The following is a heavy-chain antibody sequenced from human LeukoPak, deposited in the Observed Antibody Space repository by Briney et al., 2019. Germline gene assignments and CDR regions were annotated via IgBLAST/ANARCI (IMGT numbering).Heavy chain of an antibody. CDR1: GGSISSYY. J-gene: IGHJ3*02. CDR2: IYYSGST. Sequence: SETLSLTCTVSGGSISSYYWSWIRQPPGKGLEWIGYIYYSGSTNYNPSLKSRVTISVDTSKNQFSLKLSSVTAADTAVYYCAGKWSAGAFDIWGQGTMVTVSS. CDR3: AGKWSAGAFDI. V-gene: IGHV4-59*01. D-gene: IGHD2-15*01.